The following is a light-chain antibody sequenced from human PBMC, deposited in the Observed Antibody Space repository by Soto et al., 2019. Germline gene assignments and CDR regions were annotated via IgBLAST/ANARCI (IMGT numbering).Light chain of an antibody. CDR3: SSYTSSNTLV. J-gene: IGLJ2*01. Sequence: QSALTQPASVSGSPGQSITISCTGTSSDVGDYNYVSWYQLHPGKAPKLMIYDVNNRPSGVSNRFSGSKSGNTASLTISGRQAEDEADYYCSSYTSSNTLVFGGGTKLTVL. V-gene: IGLV2-14*03. CDR2: DVN. CDR1: SSDVGDYNY.